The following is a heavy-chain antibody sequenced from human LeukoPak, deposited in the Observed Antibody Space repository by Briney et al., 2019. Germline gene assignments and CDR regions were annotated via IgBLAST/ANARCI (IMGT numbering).Heavy chain of an antibody. CDR3: ARVSLTDAFDI. Sequence: PSETLSLICAVYGGSFSGYYWIWIRQPPGKGLEWIGEINHSGRTNYNPSLKSRVTISVDTSKNQFSLKLSSVTAADTAVYYCARVSLTDAFDIWGQGTMVTVSS. J-gene: IGHJ3*02. CDR2: INHSGRT. V-gene: IGHV4-34*01. CDR1: GGSFSGYY. D-gene: IGHD2-2*01.